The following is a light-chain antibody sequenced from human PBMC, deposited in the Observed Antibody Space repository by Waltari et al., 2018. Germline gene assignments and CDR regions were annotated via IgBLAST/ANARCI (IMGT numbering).Light chain of an antibody. CDR2: GAN. CDR1: QNVNSNY. Sequence: ENVLTQSPGTLSLSPGERATLSCRASQNVNSNYLAWYQQKPGQSPRLLIYGANIRATGIPDRCTGSGSGTDFTLTISRLGPEDFAVYYCQQYGNSPRAFVQGTEVEIK. CDR3: QQYGNSPRA. J-gene: IGKJ1*01. V-gene: IGKV3-20*01.